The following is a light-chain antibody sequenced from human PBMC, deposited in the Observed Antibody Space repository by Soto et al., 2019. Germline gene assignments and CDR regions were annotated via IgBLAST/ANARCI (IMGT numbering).Light chain of an antibody. CDR1: QNINND. CDR3: QQYENLPT. V-gene: IGKV1-33*01. Sequence: DIQTTQSQSSLSASVGDRLTITCQSSQNINNDLNWYQQKPGRATKLLIYDASNLEAGVPSRFRGSGSGTDFTFTISRLQPEDIATYYFQQYENLPTFGQGTRLEIK. CDR2: DAS. J-gene: IGKJ5*01.